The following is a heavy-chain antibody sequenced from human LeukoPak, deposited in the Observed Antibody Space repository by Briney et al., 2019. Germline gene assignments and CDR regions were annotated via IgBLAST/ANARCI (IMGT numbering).Heavy chain of an antibody. CDR3: ARTTEGGYTYDFYYYYMDV. V-gene: IGHV4-59*01. D-gene: IGHD5-18*01. CDR1: GGSISSYY. CDR2: IYYSGST. Sequence: NTSETLSLTCTVSGGSISSYYWSWIRQPPGKGLEWIGYIYYSGSTNYNPSLKSRVTISVDTSKNQFSLKLSSVTAADTAVYYCARTTEGGYTYDFYYYYMDVWGKGTTVTISS. J-gene: IGHJ6*03.